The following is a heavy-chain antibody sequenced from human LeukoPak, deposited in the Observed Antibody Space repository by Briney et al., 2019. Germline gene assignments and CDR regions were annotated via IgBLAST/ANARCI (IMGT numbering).Heavy chain of an antibody. CDR3: ARDIWTAMETGPFDY. J-gene: IGHJ4*02. CDR2: ISYDGSNK. D-gene: IGHD5-18*01. Sequence: PGGSLRLSCAASGFTFSSYAMHWVRQAPGKGLEWVAVISYDGSNKYYADSAKGRFTISRDDSKNTLYLQMNSLRAEDTAVYYCARDIWTAMETGPFDYWGQGTLVTVSS. CDR1: GFTFSSYA. V-gene: IGHV3-30-3*01.